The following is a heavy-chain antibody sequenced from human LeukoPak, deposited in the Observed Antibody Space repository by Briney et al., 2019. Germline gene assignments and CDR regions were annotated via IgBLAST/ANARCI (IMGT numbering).Heavy chain of an antibody. V-gene: IGHV1-8*01. Sequence: ASVKVSCKASGYTFTSYDINWVRQATGQGLEWMGWMNPNSGNTGYAQKFQGRVTMTRNTSISTAYMELSSLRSEDTAVYYCARGANDYGDYGYWGQGTLGTVSS. D-gene: IGHD4-17*01. CDR2: MNPNSGNT. J-gene: IGHJ4*02. CDR1: GYTFTSYD. CDR3: ARGANDYGDYGY.